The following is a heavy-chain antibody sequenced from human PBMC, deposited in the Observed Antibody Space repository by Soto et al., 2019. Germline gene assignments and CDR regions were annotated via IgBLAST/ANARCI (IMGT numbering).Heavy chain of an antibody. Sequence: QVQLQESGPGLVKPSQTLSLTCTVSGGSISSGGYYWSWIRQHPGKGLEWIGYIYYSGSTYYNPSIKSRVTISVDPSKNQFSLKLSSVTAADTAVYYCARVCGGDCHYGMDVWGQGTTVTVSS. CDR1: GGSISSGGYY. V-gene: IGHV4-31*03. D-gene: IGHD2-21*02. J-gene: IGHJ6*02. CDR2: IYYSGST. CDR3: ARVCGGDCHYGMDV.